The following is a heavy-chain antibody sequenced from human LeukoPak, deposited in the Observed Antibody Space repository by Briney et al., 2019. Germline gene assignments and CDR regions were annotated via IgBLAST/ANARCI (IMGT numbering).Heavy chain of an antibody. V-gene: IGHV3-53*01. CDR3: ARDLIAARPHYYMDV. CDR1: GFTVSSNY. Sequence: GGSLRLSCAASGFTVSSNYRSWVRQAPGKGLEWVSVIYSGGSTYYADSVKGRFTISRDNSKNTLYLQMNSLRAEDTAVYYCARDLIAARPHYYMDVWGKGTTVTVSS. J-gene: IGHJ6*03. CDR2: IYSGGST. D-gene: IGHD6-6*01.